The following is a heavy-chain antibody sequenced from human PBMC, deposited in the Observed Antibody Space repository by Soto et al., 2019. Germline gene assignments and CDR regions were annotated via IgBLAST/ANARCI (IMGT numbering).Heavy chain of an antibody. CDR1: GGSISSGDYY. D-gene: IGHD4-17*01. J-gene: IGHJ4*02. CDR2: IYYSGST. Sequence: SETLSLTCTVSGGSISSGDYYWSWIRQPPGKGLEWIGYIYYSGSTYYNPSLKSRVTISVHTSKNQFSLKLSSVTAADTAVYYCARTGDDYDDYYFDYWGRGTLVIVS. V-gene: IGHV4-30-4*01. CDR3: ARTGDDYDDYYFDY.